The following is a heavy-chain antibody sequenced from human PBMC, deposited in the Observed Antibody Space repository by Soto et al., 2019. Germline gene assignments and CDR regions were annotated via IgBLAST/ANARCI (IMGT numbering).Heavy chain of an antibody. V-gene: IGHV4-4*02. Sequence: QVQLQESGPGLVKPSGTLSLTCAVSGASISSSDWWTWVRQSPGRELEWIGEISHSGSTTYNPSLKSRVTMSVDKSKNQLSLKLTSVTAADTAVYYCARVYCSGSSCYSFFEYWGQGTLVTVSS. J-gene: IGHJ4*02. CDR3: ARVYCSGSSCYSFFEY. CDR2: ISHSGST. CDR1: GASISSSDW. D-gene: IGHD2-15*01.